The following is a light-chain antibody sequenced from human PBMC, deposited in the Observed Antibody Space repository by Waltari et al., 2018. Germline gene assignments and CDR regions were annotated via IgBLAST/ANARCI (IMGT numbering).Light chain of an antibody. CDR1: SSNIGSNY. CDR3: ASWDDSLSGYV. J-gene: IGLJ1*01. Sequence: QSVLTQPPSASGTPGQRVTISCSGSSSNIGSNYVYWFQQLPGTAPKLLICRSNQRPSGVPGRFSGSKSGTSASLAISGLRSEDEADYYCASWDDSLSGYVFGTGTKVTVL. CDR2: RSN. V-gene: IGLV1-47*01.